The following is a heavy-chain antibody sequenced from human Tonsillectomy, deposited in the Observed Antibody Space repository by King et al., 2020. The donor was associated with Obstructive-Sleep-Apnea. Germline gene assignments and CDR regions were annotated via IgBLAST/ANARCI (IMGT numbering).Heavy chain of an antibody. J-gene: IGHJ4*02. CDR2: LSGSGSST. CDR3: ANEGPSWVIDY. Sequence: VQLVESGGGLVQPGGSLRLSCAASGFTFSSYAMSWVRQAPGKGLEWVSALSGSGSSTYYADSVQGRFTISRDNSKNTSYLQMNSLRVGDTAVYFCANEGPSWVIDYWGQGTLVTVSS. CDR1: GFTFSSYA. V-gene: IGHV3-23*04. D-gene: IGHD3-16*01.